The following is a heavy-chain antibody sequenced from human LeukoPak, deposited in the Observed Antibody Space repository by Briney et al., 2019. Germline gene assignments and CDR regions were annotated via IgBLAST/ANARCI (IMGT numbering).Heavy chain of an antibody. CDR2: ISPTGSTT. CDR3: AQGPSSNWSGLDF. D-gene: IGHD6-13*01. Sequence: PGGSLRLSCAASGFSFSGHWMHWARQLPGKGLVWVSRISPTGSTTSYADSVKGRFTVSRDNAKNTLYLQVNNLRAEDTAVYYCAQGPSSNWSGLDFWGQGTLLTVSS. J-gene: IGHJ4*02. V-gene: IGHV3-74*01. CDR1: GFSFSGHW.